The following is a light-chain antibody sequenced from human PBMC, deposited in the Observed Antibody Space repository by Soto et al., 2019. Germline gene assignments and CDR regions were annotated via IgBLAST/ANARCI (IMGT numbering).Light chain of an antibody. Sequence: DIQMTQSPSSLSASVGDRVTITCQASQESKNYLHWYQQKPGKAPTLLIYEASNLETGVPSGISGRVSGTSSSYTITIMQTKDKATYDAEHCYELCAFAGG. J-gene: IGKJ4*01. CDR3: EHCYELCA. V-gene: IGKV1-33*01. CDR2: EAS. CDR1: QESKNY.